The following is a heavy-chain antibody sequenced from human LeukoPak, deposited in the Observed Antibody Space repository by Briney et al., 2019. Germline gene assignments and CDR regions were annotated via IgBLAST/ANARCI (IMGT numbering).Heavy chain of an antibody. CDR1: GFTFSSYT. Sequence: GGSLRLSCAAAGFTFSSYTMNWVRQAPGKGLEWVANIKQDGSEKYYVDSVKGRFTISRDNAKNSLYLQMNSLRAEDTAVYYCARGIGYCSSTSCYWDYYYYYMDVWGKGTTVTISS. D-gene: IGHD2-2*03. CDR2: IKQDGSEK. V-gene: IGHV3-7*04. CDR3: ARGIGYCSSTSCYWDYYYYYMDV. J-gene: IGHJ6*03.